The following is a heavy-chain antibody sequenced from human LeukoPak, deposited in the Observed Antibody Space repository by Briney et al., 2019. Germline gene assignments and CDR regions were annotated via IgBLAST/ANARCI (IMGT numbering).Heavy chain of an antibody. J-gene: IGHJ4*02. D-gene: IGHD2-2*01. CDR1: GYTFTSYY. CDR3: ARAVIVVVPAAMGY. V-gene: IGHV1-46*01. CDR2: INPSGGST. Sequence: ASVKVSCKASGYTFTSYYMHWVRQAPGQGLEWMGIINPSGGSTSYAQKFQGRVTMTRDTSTSTAYMELSRLRSDDTAVYYCARAVIVVVPAAMGYWGQGTLVTVSS.